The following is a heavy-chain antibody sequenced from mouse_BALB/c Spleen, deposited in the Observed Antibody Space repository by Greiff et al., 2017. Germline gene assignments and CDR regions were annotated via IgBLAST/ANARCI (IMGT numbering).Heavy chain of an antibody. CDR1: GFTFSSFG. Sequence: EVHLVESGGGLVQPGGSRKLSCAASGFTFSSFGMHWVRQAPEKGLEWVAYISSGSSTIYYADTVKGRFTISRDNPKNTLFLQMTSLRSEDTAMYYCARGGNSYFDYWGQGTTLTVSS. CDR3: ARGGNSYFDY. CDR2: ISSGSSTI. V-gene: IGHV5-17*02. D-gene: IGHD2-1*01. J-gene: IGHJ2*01.